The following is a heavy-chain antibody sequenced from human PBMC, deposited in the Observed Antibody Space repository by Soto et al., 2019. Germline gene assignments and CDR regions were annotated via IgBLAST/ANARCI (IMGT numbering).Heavy chain of an antibody. CDR1: GFTFTSSA. CDR3: AADKGGYCSSTSCLPYYGMDV. J-gene: IGHJ6*02. D-gene: IGHD2-2*01. CDR2: IVVGSGNT. V-gene: IGHV1-58*02. Sequence: SVKVSCKASGFTFTSSAMQWVRQARGQRLEWIGWIVVGSGNTNYAQKFQERVTITRDMSTSTAYMGLSSLRSEDTAVYYCAADKGGYCSSTSCLPYYGMDVWGQGTTVTVSS.